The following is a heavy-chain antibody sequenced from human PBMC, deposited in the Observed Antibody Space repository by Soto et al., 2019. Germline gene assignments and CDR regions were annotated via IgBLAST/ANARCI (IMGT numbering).Heavy chain of an antibody. Sequence: QVQLVESGGGEVQPGRSLRLSCAASGFTFAKYGMHWVRQAPGKGLEWVGLIWHDGTTKRYADSVKGRFTISRDNSQNTLNLQMNSLRVDDTAVYYCARAAIRGELLEYWGQGTHVTVSS. CDR3: ARAAIRGELLEY. CDR1: GFTFAKYG. CDR2: IWHDGTTK. J-gene: IGHJ4*02. D-gene: IGHD1-26*01. V-gene: IGHV3-33*01.